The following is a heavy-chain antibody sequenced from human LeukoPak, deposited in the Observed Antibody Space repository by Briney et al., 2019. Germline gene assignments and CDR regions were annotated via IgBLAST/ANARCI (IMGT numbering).Heavy chain of an antibody. D-gene: IGHD3-22*01. CDR3: ARPTYYYGSSGYYYLYFDY. CDR2: IYYSGST. Sequence: SETLSLTCTVSGGSISSYYWSWIRQPPGKGLEWIGYIYYSGSTNYNPSLKSRVTISVDTSKNQFSLKLSSVTAADTAVYYCARPTYYYGSSGYYYLYFDYWGQGTLVTVSS. J-gene: IGHJ4*02. CDR1: GGSISSYY. V-gene: IGHV4-59*08.